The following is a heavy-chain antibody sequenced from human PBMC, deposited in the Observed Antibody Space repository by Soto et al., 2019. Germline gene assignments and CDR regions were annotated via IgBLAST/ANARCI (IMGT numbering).Heavy chain of an antibody. Sequence: GGSLRLSCRASGFTLRNYTMHWVRQAPGKGLEWVAVIYFDGSNQHYVDSVKGRFTISRDNSNNMLFLQMNSLRPDDTAVYYCAKVTNIFYGMDVWGHGTQVTISS. CDR2: IYFDGSNQ. CDR3: AKVTNIFYGMDV. V-gene: IGHV3-30-3*01. D-gene: IGHD3-9*01. CDR1: GFTLRNYT. J-gene: IGHJ6*02.